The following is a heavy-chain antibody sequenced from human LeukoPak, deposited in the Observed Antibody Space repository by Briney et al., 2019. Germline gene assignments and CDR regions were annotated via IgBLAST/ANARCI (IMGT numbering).Heavy chain of an antibody. CDR1: GFTFTNYA. V-gene: IGHV3-30*02. D-gene: IGHD1-26*01. J-gene: IGHJ4*02. CDR2: IRYDGNNK. CDR3: AKVEVGASLES. Sequence: GGSLRVSCAASGFTFTNYAMHWVRQAPGKGLEWVAFIRYDGNNKYHVDSVKGRFTISRDNSKNTLFLQMNSLTAEDTAVYYCAKVEVGASLESWGQGTLVTVSS.